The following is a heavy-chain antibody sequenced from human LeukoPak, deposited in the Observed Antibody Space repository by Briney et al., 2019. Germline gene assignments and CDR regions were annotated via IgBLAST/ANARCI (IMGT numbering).Heavy chain of an antibody. CDR3: AREYYYYGMDV. Sequence: GGSLRLSCAASGFTFSSYGMHWVRQAPGKGLEWVAVIWYDGSNKYYADSVKGRFTISRDNSKNTLYLQMNSLRAEDMAVYYCAREYYYYGMDVWGQGTTVTVSS. V-gene: IGHV3-33*01. J-gene: IGHJ6*02. CDR2: IWYDGSNK. CDR1: GFTFSSYG.